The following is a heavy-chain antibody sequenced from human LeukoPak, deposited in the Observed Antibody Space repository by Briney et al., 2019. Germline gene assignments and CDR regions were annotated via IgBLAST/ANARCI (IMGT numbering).Heavy chain of an antibody. CDR1: GGSISSYY. CDR2: IYYSGST. J-gene: IGHJ4*02. V-gene: IGHV4-59*01. CDR3: ASKGSSGYYYYFDY. D-gene: IGHD3-22*01. Sequence: SETLSLTCTVSGGSISSYYWSWIRQPPGKGLEWIGYIYYSGSTNYNPSLKSRVTISVDTSKNQFSLKLSSVTAADTAVYYCASKGSSGYYYYFDYWGQGTLVTVSS.